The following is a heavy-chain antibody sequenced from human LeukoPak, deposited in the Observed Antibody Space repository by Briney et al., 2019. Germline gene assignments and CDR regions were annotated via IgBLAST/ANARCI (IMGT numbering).Heavy chain of an antibody. J-gene: IGHJ3*01. Sequence: SVKVSCKASAGTFNAYAISWVRQAPGQGLEWMGRITPLSATPSQSQWIQGRVTITADISTNTVFLDLSSLKSEDTALYFCAGDPPGTPVGFDVWGQGTMVTVSS. CDR3: AGDPPGTPVGFDV. D-gene: IGHD3-10*01. CDR2: ITPLSATP. V-gene: IGHV1-69*06. CDR1: AGTFNAYA.